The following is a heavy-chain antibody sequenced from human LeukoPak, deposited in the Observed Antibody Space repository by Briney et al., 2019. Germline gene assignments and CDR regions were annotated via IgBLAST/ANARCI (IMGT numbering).Heavy chain of an antibody. J-gene: IGHJ4*02. CDR2: IYSGGST. D-gene: IGHD5-18*01. V-gene: IGHV3-53*01. Sequence: GGSLRLSRAPSGFTVSSNYMSLVRQAPGEGLGWVSVIYSGGSTYYADSVKGRFTISRDNSKNTLYLQMNSLRAEDTAVYYCARSADTAMARFHFDYWGQGTLVTVSS. CDR1: GFTVSSNY. CDR3: ARSADTAMARFHFDY.